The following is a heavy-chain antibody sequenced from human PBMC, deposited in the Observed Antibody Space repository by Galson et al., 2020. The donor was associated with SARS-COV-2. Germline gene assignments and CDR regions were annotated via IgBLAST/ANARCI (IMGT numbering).Heavy chain of an antibody. Sequence: ASVKVSCKASGYTFTDYYIHWVRQAPGQGLEWMGWINPKSGGTNYAQKFEGRVTMTRDTSITTAYMELSRLRADDTAVYYCARLRYYDVLTGNVVGVWGQGTMVTVSS. CDR2: INPKSGGT. D-gene: IGHD3-9*01. V-gene: IGHV1-2*02. CDR1: GYTFTDYY. J-gene: IGHJ6*02. CDR3: ARLRYYDVLTGNVVGV.